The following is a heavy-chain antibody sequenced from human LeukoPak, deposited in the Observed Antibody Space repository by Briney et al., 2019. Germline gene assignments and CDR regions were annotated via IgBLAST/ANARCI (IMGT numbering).Heavy chain of an antibody. Sequence: SETLSLTCAVYGGSFSGYYWSWIRQPPGKGLEWIGYIFYSGSTNYNPSLKSRVTISVDKSKNQFSLKLSSVTAADTAVYYCATIDSSGSLFDYWGQGTLVTVSS. D-gene: IGHD3-22*01. V-gene: IGHV4-59*12. J-gene: IGHJ4*02. CDR3: ATIDSSGSLFDY. CDR1: GGSFSGYY. CDR2: IFYSGST.